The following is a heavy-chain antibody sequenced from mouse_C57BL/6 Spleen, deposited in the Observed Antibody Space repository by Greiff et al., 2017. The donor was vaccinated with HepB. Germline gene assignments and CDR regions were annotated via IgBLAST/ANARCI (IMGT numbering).Heavy chain of an antibody. J-gene: IGHJ4*01. CDR2: IWGVGST. V-gene: IGHV2-6*01. CDR3: ARHPFEDYYAMDY. Sequence: QVQLKESGPGLVAPSQSLSITCTVSGFSLTSYGVDWVRQSPGKGLEWLGVIWGVGSTNYNSALKSRLSISKDNSKSKVFLKMNSLQTDDTAMYYCARHPFEDYYAMDYWGQGTSVTVSS. CDR1: GFSLTSYG.